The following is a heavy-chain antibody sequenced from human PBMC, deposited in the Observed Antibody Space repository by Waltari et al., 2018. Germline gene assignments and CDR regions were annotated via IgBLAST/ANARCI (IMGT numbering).Heavy chain of an antibody. Sequence: VQSGGGVVQPGKSLRLSCVGSGFTFNEYGMHWVRQAPDKGLEWVAVIWSDGSKVHYADSVQGRFVISRDNSKKTLYLQMNSLRGEDTGLYYCTRVFPGIGIIGNFDQWGQGTQVTVSS. CDR2: IWSDGSKV. V-gene: IGHV3-33*01. J-gene: IGHJ4*02. CDR3: TRVFPGIGIIGNFDQ. CDR1: GFTFNEYG.